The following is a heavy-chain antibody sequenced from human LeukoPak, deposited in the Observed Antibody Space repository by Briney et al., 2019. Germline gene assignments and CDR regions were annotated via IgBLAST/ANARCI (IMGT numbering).Heavy chain of an antibody. D-gene: IGHD3-10*01. CDR3: ARDRRFGELSTYFDY. CDR1: GYTFTGYY. V-gene: IGHV1-2*02. Sequence: ASVKVSCKASGYTFTGYYMHWVRQAPGQGLEWMGWINPNSGGTNYAQKFQGRVTMTRDTSISTAYMELSRLRSDDTAVYYCARDRRFGELSTYFDYWGQGTLVTVSS. CDR2: INPNSGGT. J-gene: IGHJ4*02.